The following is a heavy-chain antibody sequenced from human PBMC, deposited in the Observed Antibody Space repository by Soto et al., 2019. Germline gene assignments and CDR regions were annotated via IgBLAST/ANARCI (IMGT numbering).Heavy chain of an antibody. V-gene: IGHV1-69*04. Sequence: GASVKVSCKASGGTFSNYTISWVRQAPGQGLEWMGRIIPILNIANYAQKFQGRVTITADKSTTTAYMELSSLRAEDTAVYYCARDRWAVPAAMRSDYYGMDVWGQGTTVTV. J-gene: IGHJ6*02. CDR3: ARDRWAVPAAMRSDYYGMDV. D-gene: IGHD2-2*01. CDR2: IIPILNIA. CDR1: GGTFSNYT.